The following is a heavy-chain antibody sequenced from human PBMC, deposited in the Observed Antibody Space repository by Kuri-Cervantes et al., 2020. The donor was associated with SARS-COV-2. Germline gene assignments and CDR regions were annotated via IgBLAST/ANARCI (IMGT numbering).Heavy chain of an antibody. Sequence: GGSLRLSCEASGFIFNSYWIHWVRQVPGKGLVWVSSINTDGSSTNYADSVKGRFTISRDNAKNTLYLRMSNLRAEDTAVYYCARDPFWGQGTLVTVSS. CDR1: GFIFNSYW. J-gene: IGHJ4*02. CDR3: ARDPF. V-gene: IGHV3-74*01. CDR2: INTDGSST.